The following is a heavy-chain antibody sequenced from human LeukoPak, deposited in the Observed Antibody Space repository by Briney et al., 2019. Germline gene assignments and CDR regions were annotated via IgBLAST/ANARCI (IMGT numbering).Heavy chain of an antibody. D-gene: IGHD2-2*01. Sequence: PGGSLRLSCAASGFTFSSFWMHWVRQAPGKGLVWVSHTNSDGSTTDYADSVRGRFTISRDNSNNTLYLQMNSLRAEDTAVYYCAKAFGVDKAGVVPAALEAFDIWGQGTMVTVSS. CDR2: TNSDGSTT. J-gene: IGHJ3*02. V-gene: IGHV3-74*01. CDR1: GFTFSSFW. CDR3: AKAFGVDKAGVVPAALEAFDI.